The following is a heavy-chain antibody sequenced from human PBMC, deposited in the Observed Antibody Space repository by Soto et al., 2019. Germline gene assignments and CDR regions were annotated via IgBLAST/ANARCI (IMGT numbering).Heavy chain of an antibody. CDR1: GGSISSYY. CDR2: IYYSGST. Sequence: SETLSLTCTVSGGSISSYYWSWIRQPPGKGLEWIGYIYYSGSTNYNPSLKSRVTISVDTSKNQFSLKLSSVTAADTAVYYCAGPVGTGTTRNYYYGMDVWGQGTTVTVYS. V-gene: IGHV4-59*01. J-gene: IGHJ6*02. D-gene: IGHD1-7*01. CDR3: AGPVGTGTTRNYYYGMDV.